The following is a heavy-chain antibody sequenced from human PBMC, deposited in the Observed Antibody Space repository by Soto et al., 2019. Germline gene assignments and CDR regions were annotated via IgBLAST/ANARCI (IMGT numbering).Heavy chain of an antibody. CDR3: VRDGLDCSVGRCFGIPMDV. CDR1: GFTVSSKY. D-gene: IGHD2-15*01. CDR2: LDNAGRT. J-gene: IGHJ6*03. Sequence: EVQLVESGGGLVQPGGSLRLSCAASGFTVSSKYMSWVRQAPGRGLEWVSLLDNAGRTSHADSVKGRFTISRDNSENTLYLQMNSLRDEDTAVYYCVRDGLDCSVGRCFGIPMDVWCKGTTVTVSS. V-gene: IGHV3-66*01.